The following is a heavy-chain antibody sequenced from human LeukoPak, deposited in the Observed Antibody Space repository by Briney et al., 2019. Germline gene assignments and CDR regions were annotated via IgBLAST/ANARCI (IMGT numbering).Heavy chain of an antibody. CDR3: ARGKQWPHGFDL. J-gene: IGHJ2*01. V-gene: IGHV4-59*01. CDR2: IYYSGST. D-gene: IGHD6-19*01. CDR1: GGSISSYY. Sequence: SETLSLTCTVYGGSISSYYWSWIRQPPGKGLEWIGYIYYSGSTNYNPSLKSRVTISVDTSKNQFSLKLSSVTAADTAVYYCARGKQWPHGFDLWGRGTLVTVSS.